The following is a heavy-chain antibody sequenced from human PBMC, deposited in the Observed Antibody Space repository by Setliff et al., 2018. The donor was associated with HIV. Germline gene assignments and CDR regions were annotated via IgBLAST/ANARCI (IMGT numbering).Heavy chain of an antibody. J-gene: IGHJ6*02. V-gene: IGHV4-59*11. D-gene: IGHD5-18*01. CDR3: ARVKYSYAQGFYYGMDV. CDR2: TYSSGST. CDR1: GGSISSHY. Sequence: PSETLSLTCTVSGGSISSHYWSWIRQPPGKGLEWIGSTYSSGSTNYNPSLKSRVTMSVDTSKNQFSLKLRSVTAADTAVFYCARVKYSYAQGFYYGMDVWGQGTTVT.